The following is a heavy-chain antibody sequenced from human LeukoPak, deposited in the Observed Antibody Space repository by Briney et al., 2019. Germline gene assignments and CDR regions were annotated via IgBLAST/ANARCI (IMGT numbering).Heavy chain of an antibody. Sequence: SETLSLTCAVSGGSISSGGYSWSWIRQAPGKGLEWIGYIYHSGSTYYNPSLKSRVTISVDTSKNQFSLKLSSVTAADTAVYYCARHSLFPPPTWYFDLWGRGTLVTVSS. CDR2: IYHSGST. J-gene: IGHJ2*01. V-gene: IGHV4-30-2*01. CDR1: GGSISSGGYS. CDR3: ARHSLFPPPTWYFDL. D-gene: IGHD2-21*01.